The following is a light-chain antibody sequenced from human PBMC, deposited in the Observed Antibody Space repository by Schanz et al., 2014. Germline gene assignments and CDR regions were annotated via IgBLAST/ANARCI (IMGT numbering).Light chain of an antibody. Sequence: EIVLTQSPETLSLSPGERATLSCRASQSVHSTSLAWYQQKPGQAPRLLIYGASYRATGTPDRFSGSGSGTDFTLTISSLEPEDFAVYYCQQRSNWPPGVFTFGPGTKVYIK. CDR1: QSVHSTS. CDR2: GAS. V-gene: IGKV3D-20*02. CDR3: QQRSNWPPGVFT. J-gene: IGKJ3*01.